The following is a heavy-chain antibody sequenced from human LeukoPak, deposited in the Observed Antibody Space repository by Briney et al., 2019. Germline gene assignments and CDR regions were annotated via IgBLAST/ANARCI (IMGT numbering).Heavy chain of an antibody. D-gene: IGHD6-13*01. CDR1: GYTFTSYG. V-gene: IGHV1-2*02. CDR2: INPNSGGT. Sequence: ASVKVSCKASGYTFTSYGISWVRQAPGQGLEWMGWINPNSGGTNYAQKFQGRVTMTRDTSISTAYMELSRLRSDDTAVYYCARVMYSSSLALDYWGQGTLVTVSS. CDR3: ARVMYSSSLALDY. J-gene: IGHJ4*02.